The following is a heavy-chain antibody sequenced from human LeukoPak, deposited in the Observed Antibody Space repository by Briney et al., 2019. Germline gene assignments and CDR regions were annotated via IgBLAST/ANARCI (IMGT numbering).Heavy chain of an antibody. V-gene: IGHV3-21*04. CDR1: GFTFSSYS. D-gene: IGHD3-10*01. J-gene: IGHJ1*01. Sequence: GGSLRLSCAASGFTFSSYSMNRVRQAPGKGLEWVSSISSSSSYIYYADSVKGRFTISRDNAKNSLYLQMNSLRAEDTAVYYCAKNPGVTPGSGYFQHWGQGTLVTVSS. CDR3: AKNPGVTPGSGYFQH. CDR2: ISSSSSYI.